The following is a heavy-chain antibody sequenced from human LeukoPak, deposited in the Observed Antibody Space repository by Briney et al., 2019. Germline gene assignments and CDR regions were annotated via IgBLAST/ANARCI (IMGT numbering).Heavy chain of an antibody. V-gene: IGHV3-66*04. CDR1: GVTVSSNY. D-gene: IGHD3-10*01. Sequence: GGSLRLSCAASGVTVSSNYMSWVRQAPGKGLEWVSVTYSGGNTNYADSVKGRFTISRDNSKNTLYLQMNSLRGEDTAVYYCARLWFGESNWFDPWGQGTLVTVSS. J-gene: IGHJ5*02. CDR3: ARLWFGESNWFDP. CDR2: TYSGGNT.